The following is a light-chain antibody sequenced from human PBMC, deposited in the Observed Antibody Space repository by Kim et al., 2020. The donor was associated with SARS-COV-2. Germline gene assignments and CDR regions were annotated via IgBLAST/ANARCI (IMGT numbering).Light chain of an antibody. Sequence: PGKPAKIPFGGNDIGSKSVPWYQQKPGPAPVVVMYSDDDRPSGIPERFSGSYTGHTATLTISRVQPGDEADYYCQVWDSFTDDLVFGGGTQLTVL. CDR3: QVWDSFTDDLV. V-gene: IGLV3-21*04. CDR2: SDD. J-gene: IGLJ2*01. CDR1: DIGSKS.